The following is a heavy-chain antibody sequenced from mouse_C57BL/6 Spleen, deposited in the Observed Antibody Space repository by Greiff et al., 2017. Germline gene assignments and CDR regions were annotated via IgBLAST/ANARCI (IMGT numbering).Heavy chain of an antibody. CDR3: ARGNGNYPYYFDY. CDR2: IYPGGGYT. Sequence: QVQLQQSGAELVRPGTSVKMSCKASGYTFTNYWIGWAKQRPGHGLEWIGDIYPGGGYTNSNEKFKGKAPLTADKSSSPAYMQFSSLTSEDSAIYYCARGNGNYPYYFDYWGQGTTLTVSS. CDR1: GYTFTNYW. V-gene: IGHV1-63*01. D-gene: IGHD2-1*01. J-gene: IGHJ2*01.